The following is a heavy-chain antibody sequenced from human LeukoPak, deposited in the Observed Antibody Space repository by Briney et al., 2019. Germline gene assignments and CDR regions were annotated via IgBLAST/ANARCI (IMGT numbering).Heavy chain of an antibody. CDR2: IYYSGST. CDR1: GGSISSGDYY. Sequence: SETLSLTCTVSGGSISSGDYYWSWIRQPPGKGLEWIGYIYYSGSTYYNPSLKSRVTISVDTTKNKFSRKLSSVTAADTAVYYCASPDILTGRDAFDIWGQGTMVTVSS. J-gene: IGHJ3*02. V-gene: IGHV4-30-4*01. D-gene: IGHD3-9*01. CDR3: ASPDILTGRDAFDI.